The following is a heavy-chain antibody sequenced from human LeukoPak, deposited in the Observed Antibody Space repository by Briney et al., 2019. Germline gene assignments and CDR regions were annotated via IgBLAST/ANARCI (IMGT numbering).Heavy chain of an antibody. CDR1: GGSISSGGYS. Sequence: PSETLSLTCAVSGGSISSGGYSWSWIRQPPGKGLEWIGYIYHSGSTYYNPSLKSRVTISVDRSKNQFSLKLSSVTAADTAVYYCARVRRIVVDVTGGWFDPWGQGTLVTVSS. J-gene: IGHJ5*02. CDR2: IYHSGST. D-gene: IGHD3-22*01. V-gene: IGHV4-30-2*01. CDR3: ARVRRIVVDVTGGWFDP.